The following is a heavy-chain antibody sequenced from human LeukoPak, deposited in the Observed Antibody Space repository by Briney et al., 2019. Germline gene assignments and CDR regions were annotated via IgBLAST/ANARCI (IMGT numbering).Heavy chain of an antibody. D-gene: IGHD6-13*01. Sequence: PGGSLRLSCAASGFTFDDYGMSWVRQAPGKGLEWVSGINWNGGSTGYADSVKGQFTISRDNAKNSLYLQMNSLRAEDTALYHCARGSGSSWYYFDYWGQGTLVTVSS. CDR3: ARGSGSSWYYFDY. CDR2: INWNGGST. CDR1: GFTFDDYG. J-gene: IGHJ4*02. V-gene: IGHV3-20*01.